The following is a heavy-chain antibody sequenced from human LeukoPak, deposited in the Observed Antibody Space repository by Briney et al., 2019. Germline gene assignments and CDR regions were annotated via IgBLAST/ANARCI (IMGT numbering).Heavy chain of an antibody. V-gene: IGHV3-66*04. CDR3: ARRRGGYSGSYFPFDY. Sequence: GGSLRLSCAASGFTVSGNYMSWVRQAPGEGLDWVSVIYSGGSTYYADSVKGRFTISRDNSKNTLYLQMNSLRAEDTVVYYCARRRGGYSGSYFPFDYWGQGTLVTVSS. J-gene: IGHJ4*02. CDR2: IYSGGST. D-gene: IGHD1-26*01. CDR1: GFTVSGNY.